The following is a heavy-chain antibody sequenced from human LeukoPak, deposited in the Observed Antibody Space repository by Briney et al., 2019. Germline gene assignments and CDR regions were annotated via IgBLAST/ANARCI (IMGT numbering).Heavy chain of an antibody. J-gene: IGHJ3*02. CDR1: GYTFTSYG. CDR2: INAGNGNT. D-gene: IGHD2-2*02. CDR3: ARVGQPLLYPLSSPADAFDI. Sequence: ASVTVSCTASGYTFTSYGISWVRQAPGQRLEWMGWINAGNGNTKYSQKFQGRVTITRDTPASTAYTELSSLRSEDTAVYYCARVGQPLLYPLSSPADAFDIWGQGTMVTVSS. V-gene: IGHV1-3*01.